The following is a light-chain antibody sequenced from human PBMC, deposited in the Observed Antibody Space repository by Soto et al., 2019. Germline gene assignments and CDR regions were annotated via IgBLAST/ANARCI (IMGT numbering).Light chain of an antibody. V-gene: IGKV3-11*01. CDR2: DAS. Sequence: DIVLTQSPATLSLSPGERATLSCRASQSVSSYLAWYQQKPGQAPRLLIYDASNRATGIPARFSGSGSGTDFTLAISSLEPEDFAFYYCQQRSNWPPVFGGGTKVEIK. CDR3: QQRSNWPPV. J-gene: IGKJ4*01. CDR1: QSVSSY.